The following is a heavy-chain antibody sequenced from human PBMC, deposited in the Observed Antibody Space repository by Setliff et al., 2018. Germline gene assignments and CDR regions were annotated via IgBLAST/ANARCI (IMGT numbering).Heavy chain of an antibody. D-gene: IGHD3-9*01. CDR2: INTNTGNP. CDR1: GGTFSSYA. V-gene: IGHV7-4-1*02. CDR3: ARGPSNYDLLIGCDC. J-gene: IGHJ4*02. Sequence: GASVKVSCKASGGTFSSYAISWVRQAPGQGLEWMGWINTNTGNPTYAQGFTGRFVFSLDTSVSTAYLQISSLKAEDTAVYYCARGPSNYDLLIGCDCWGQGTLVTVSS.